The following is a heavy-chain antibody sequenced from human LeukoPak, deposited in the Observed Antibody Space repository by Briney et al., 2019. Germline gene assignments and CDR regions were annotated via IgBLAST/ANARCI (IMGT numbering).Heavy chain of an antibody. J-gene: IGHJ4*02. CDR1: GFTFSSYE. CDR3: ARWGGGYSGYDYWSYFDY. Sequence: GGSLRLSCAASGFTFSSYEMKWVRQAPGKGLEWVSYISSSGSTIYYADSVKGRFTISRDNSKNTLYLQMNSLRAEDTAVYYCARWGGGYSGYDYWSYFDYWGQGTLVTVSS. D-gene: IGHD5-12*01. V-gene: IGHV3-48*03. CDR2: ISSSGSTI.